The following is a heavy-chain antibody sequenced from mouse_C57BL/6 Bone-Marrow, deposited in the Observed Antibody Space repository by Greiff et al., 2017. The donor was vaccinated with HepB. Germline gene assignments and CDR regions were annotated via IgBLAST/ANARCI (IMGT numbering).Heavy chain of an antibody. D-gene: IGHD2-3*01. CDR3: TTRFYDGYSPYAMDY. CDR2: IDPENGDT. J-gene: IGHJ4*01. CDR1: GFNIKDDY. Sequence: EVKLMESGAELVRPGASVKLSCTASGFNIKDDYMHWVKQRPEQGLEWIGWIDPENGDTEYASKFQGKATITADTSSNTAYLQLSSLTSEDTAVYYCTTRFYDGYSPYAMDYWGQGTSVTVSS. V-gene: IGHV14-4*01.